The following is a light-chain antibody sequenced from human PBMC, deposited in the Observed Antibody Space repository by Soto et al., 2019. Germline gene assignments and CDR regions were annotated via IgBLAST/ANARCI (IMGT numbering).Light chain of an antibody. CDR3: QQSYSTLLT. Sequence: DIQMTQSPSSLSASVGDRVTITCRASQSISSYLNWYQQKPGKAPKLLIYAASSLQSGVPSRFSGSGSGTDFTLTISSLPPEDFATYYCQQSYSTLLTFGGGTKVEIK. CDR2: AAS. CDR1: QSISSY. V-gene: IGKV1-39*01. J-gene: IGKJ4*01.